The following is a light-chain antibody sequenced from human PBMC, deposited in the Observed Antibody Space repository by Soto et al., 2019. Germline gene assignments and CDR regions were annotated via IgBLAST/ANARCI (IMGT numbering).Light chain of an antibody. CDR1: SSNIGAGYD. CDR3: QSYDSSLSGSYV. CDR2: GNS. Sequence: QSVLTQPPSVSGAPGQRVTISCTGSSSNIGAGYDVHWYQQLPGTAPKLLIYGNSNRPSGVPDRLSGSKSGTSASLAITGLQAEDEADYYCQSYDSSLSGSYVFGTGTQLTVL. V-gene: IGLV1-40*01. J-gene: IGLJ1*01.